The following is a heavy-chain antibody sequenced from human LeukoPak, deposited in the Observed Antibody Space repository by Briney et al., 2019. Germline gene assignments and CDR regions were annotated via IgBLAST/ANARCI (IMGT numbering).Heavy chain of an antibody. Sequence: ASVKVSCKASGYTFASYYMHWVRQAPGQGLEWMGIINPSGGSTSYAQKFQGRVTMTRDTSTSTVYMELSSLRSEDTAVYYCARAYGSGSYTLLFFDYWGQGTLVTVSS. CDR2: INPSGGST. CDR1: GYTFASYY. CDR3: ARAYGSGSYTLLFFDY. V-gene: IGHV1-46*01. J-gene: IGHJ4*02. D-gene: IGHD3-10*01.